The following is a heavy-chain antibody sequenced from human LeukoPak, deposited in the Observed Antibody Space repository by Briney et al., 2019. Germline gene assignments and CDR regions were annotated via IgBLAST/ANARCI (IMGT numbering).Heavy chain of an antibody. CDR3: ARLYGYSFDY. D-gene: IGHD4-17*01. V-gene: IGHV3-48*03. J-gene: IGHJ4*02. CDR1: GFNFSSYE. Sequence: PGRSLRLSCAASGFNFSSYEMIWVRQAPGKGLEWVSYTSSGGTTIYYADSVKGRFTISRDNAKNSLYLQVNSLRAEDTALYYCARLYGYSFDYWGQGTLVTVSS. CDR2: TSSGGTTI.